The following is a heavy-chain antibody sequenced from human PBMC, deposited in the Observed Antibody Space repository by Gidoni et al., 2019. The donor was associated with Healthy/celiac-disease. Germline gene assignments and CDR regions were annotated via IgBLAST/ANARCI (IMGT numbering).Heavy chain of an antibody. V-gene: IGHV1-69*01. D-gene: IGHD2-21*01. J-gene: IGHJ4*02. CDR2: IIPIFGTA. CDR1: GGTFSSYA. CDR3: ARGRLECGGDCYGIDY. Sequence: QVQLVQSGAEVKKPWSSVKVSCTASGGTFSSYAISWVRQAPGQGLEWMGGIIPIFGTANYAQKFQGRVTITADESTSTAYMELSSLRSEDTAVYYCARGRLECGGDCYGIDYWGQGTLVTVSS.